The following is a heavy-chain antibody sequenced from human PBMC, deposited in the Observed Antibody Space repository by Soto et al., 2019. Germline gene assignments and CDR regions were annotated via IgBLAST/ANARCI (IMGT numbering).Heavy chain of an antibody. CDR2: IIPMFDMS. V-gene: IGHV1-69*02. D-gene: IGHD4-17*01. CDR3: ARYDYSDYTEDGFET. Sequence: QVQLVQSGAEVKTPGSSVKVSCKASGGTFSSDTVSWVRQAPGQGLEWMGMIIPMFDMSEYADKFQGRATITADESATTVYMELSSLTSDDTAMYFCARYDYSDYTEDGFETWGQGTVVTVSS. CDR1: GGTFSSDT. J-gene: IGHJ3*02.